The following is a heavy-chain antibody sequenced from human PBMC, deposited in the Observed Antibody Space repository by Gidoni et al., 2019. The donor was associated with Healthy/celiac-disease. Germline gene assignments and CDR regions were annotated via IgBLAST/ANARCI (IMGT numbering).Heavy chain of an antibody. D-gene: IGHD2-8*01. J-gene: IGHJ6*02. CDR2: ISWNSGSI. CDR1: GFTFDDYA. CDR3: AKDIVGCTNGVCLGYYGMDV. V-gene: IGHV3-9*01. Sequence: EVQLVESGGGLVQPGRSLRLSCAASGFTFDDYAMHWVRQAPGKGLEWVSGISWNSGSIGYADSVKGRFTISRDNAKNSLYLQMNSLRAEDTALYYCAKDIVGCTNGVCLGYYGMDVWGQGTTVTVSS.